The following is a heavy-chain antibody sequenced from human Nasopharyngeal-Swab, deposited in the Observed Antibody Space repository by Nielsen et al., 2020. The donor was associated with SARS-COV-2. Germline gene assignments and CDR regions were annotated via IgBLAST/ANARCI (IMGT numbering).Heavy chain of an antibody. CDR1: GFIFSDSA. D-gene: IGHD3-22*01. CDR2: IRSKGNSYAT. CDR3: VRHRPYYYDSSDYDL. Sequence: GESLKISCAASGFIFSDSAIHWVRQASGKGLEWVGRIRSKGNSYATEYAASVEGRFTISRDDSKNTAYLQMNSLMTEDTAVYYCVRHRPYYYDSSDYDLWGQGALVIV. J-gene: IGHJ4*02. V-gene: IGHV3-73*01.